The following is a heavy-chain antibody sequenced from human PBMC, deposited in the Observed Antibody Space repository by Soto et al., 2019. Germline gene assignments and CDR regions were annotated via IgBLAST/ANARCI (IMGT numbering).Heavy chain of an antibody. Sequence: PGGSLRLSCAASGFTFSSYSMNWVRQAPGKGLEWVSSISSSSSYIYYADSVKGRFTISGDNAKNSLYLQMNSLRAEDTAVYYCARDDCSSTSCYAVDYWGQGTLVTVSS. J-gene: IGHJ4*02. CDR3: ARDDCSSTSCYAVDY. CDR1: GFTFSSYS. D-gene: IGHD2-2*01. CDR2: ISSSSSYI. V-gene: IGHV3-21*01.